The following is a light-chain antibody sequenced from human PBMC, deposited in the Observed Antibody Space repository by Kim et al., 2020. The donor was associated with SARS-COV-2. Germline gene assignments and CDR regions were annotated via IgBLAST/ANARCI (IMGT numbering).Light chain of an antibody. CDR2: QDS. V-gene: IGLV3-1*01. CDR1: KLGDKY. CDR3: QAWDSSTAEVV. J-gene: IGLJ2*01. Sequence: SYELTQPPSVSVSPGQTASITCSGDKLGDKYACWYQQKPGQSPVLVIYQDSKRPSGIPERFSCSNSGNTATLTISGTQAMDEADYYCQAWDSSTAEVVFGGGTQLTVL.